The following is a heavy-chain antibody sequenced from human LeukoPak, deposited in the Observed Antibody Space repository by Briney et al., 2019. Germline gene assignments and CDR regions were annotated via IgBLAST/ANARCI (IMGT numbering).Heavy chain of an antibody. V-gene: IGHV1-18*01. CDR2: ISTYAGRA. CDR1: GYRFNVYD. D-gene: IGHD4-23*01. Sequence: ASVKVSCKTSGYRFNVYDILWVRQAPGHGRDYVGWISTYAGRANYAQKFQGRVSVITDTSTRTAYLELTNLTSSDTGLYYCARADGTNSGTNAFDVWGLGTMVTVAS. CDR3: ARADGTNSGTNAFDV. J-gene: IGHJ3*01.